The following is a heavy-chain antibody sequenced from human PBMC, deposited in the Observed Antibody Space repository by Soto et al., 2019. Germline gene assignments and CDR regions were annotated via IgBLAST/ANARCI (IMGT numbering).Heavy chain of an antibody. CDR2: VYYTGGT. Sequence: SQAWRLPWSGSGGLRRRHRCRVFRQSPGRGREWIGYVYYTGGTSYNPSLNSRVTVSADTSTNHISLTLTSVTAADTAIYYCVRQGLGTPHGLVAACGQGTAVT. V-gene: IGHV4-59*08. CDR1: GGLRRRHR. CDR3: VRQGLGTPHGLVAA. J-gene: IGHJ6*02. D-gene: IGHD6-6*01.